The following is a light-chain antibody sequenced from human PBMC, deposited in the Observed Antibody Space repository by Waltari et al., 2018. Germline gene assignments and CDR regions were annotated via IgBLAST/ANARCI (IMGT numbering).Light chain of an antibody. CDR2: GAS. J-gene: IGKJ1*01. Sequence: EIGVTQFPATLSVSPVQRVTLSCRTSQSVSDNLAWYQQRPGQAPRLLIYGASTRATNVPARFGGSGSGIQFSLTISGLQSEDFAVYYCQHYNTWPGTFGQGTKVEIK. CDR1: QSVSDN. V-gene: IGKV3-15*01. CDR3: QHYNTWPGT.